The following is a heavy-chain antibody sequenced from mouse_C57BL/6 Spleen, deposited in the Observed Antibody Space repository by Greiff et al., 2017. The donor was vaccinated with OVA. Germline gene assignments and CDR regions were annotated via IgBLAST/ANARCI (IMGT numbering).Heavy chain of an antibody. CDR3: ATGRRGNFDY. Sequence: QVQLQQPGAELVMPGASVKLSCKASGYTFTSYWLHWVKQRPGQGLVWIGEIDPSDSYTNYNQKFKGKSTLTVDKSSSTAYMQLSSLTSEDSAVYYCATGRRGNFDYWGQGTTLTVSS. CDR1: GYTFTSYW. CDR2: IDPSDSYT. J-gene: IGHJ2*01. V-gene: IGHV1-69*01.